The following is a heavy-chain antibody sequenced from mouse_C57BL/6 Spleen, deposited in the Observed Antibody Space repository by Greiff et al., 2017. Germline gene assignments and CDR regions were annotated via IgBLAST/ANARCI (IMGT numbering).Heavy chain of an antibody. Sequence: QVQLQQSGAELVKPGASVKLSCKASGYTFTSYWMHWVKQRPGQGLEWIGMIHPTSGSTNYNEKFKSKATLTVDKSSSTAYMQLSSLTSEDSAVYYCARLRDYDDYWGQGTTLTVSS. CDR3: ARLRDYDDY. J-gene: IGHJ2*01. CDR1: GYTFTSYW. CDR2: IHPTSGST. D-gene: IGHD2-4*01. V-gene: IGHV1-64*01.